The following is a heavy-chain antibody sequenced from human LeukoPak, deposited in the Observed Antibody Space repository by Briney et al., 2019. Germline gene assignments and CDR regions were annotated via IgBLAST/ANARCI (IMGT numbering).Heavy chain of an antibody. CDR2: IHTSGST. V-gene: IGHV4-4*07. Sequence: SETRSLTCAVSGGSISNYFCSWIRQRAGRGLEWIGRIHTSGSTNYNPSLKSRVTMSVDTAKNQFSLKLGSVSASDTAVYYCARDPEGHGNYFDYWGQGALVTVSS. CDR1: GGSISNYF. D-gene: IGHD1-14*01. J-gene: IGHJ4*02. CDR3: ARDPEGHGNYFDY.